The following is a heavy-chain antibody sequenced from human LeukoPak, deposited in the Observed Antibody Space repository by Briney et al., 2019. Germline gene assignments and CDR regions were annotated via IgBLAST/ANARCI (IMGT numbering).Heavy chain of an antibody. J-gene: IGHJ5*02. CDR2: INHSGST. CDR1: GGSFSGYY. Sequence: SETLSLTCAVYGGSFSGYYWSWIRQPPGKGLEWIGEINHSGSTNYNPSLKSRVTISVDTSKDQFSLKLSSVTAADTAVYYCASGYYYGSGSYPNWFDPWGQGTLVTVSS. V-gene: IGHV4-34*01. CDR3: ASGYYYGSGSYPNWFDP. D-gene: IGHD3-10*01.